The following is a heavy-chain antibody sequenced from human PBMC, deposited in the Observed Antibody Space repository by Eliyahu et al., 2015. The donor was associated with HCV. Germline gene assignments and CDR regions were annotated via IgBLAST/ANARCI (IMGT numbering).Heavy chain of an antibody. J-gene: IGHJ4*02. D-gene: IGHD3-3*01. CDR2: ISYDGSNK. V-gene: IGHV3-30-3*01. CDR1: GFPFXXXA. CDR3: ARASELRFLEWSGPFDY. Sequence: QVQLVVSGGGVVQPGRSLRLSXARSGFPFXXXALAWVRQAPGKGLEWVAVISYDGSNKYYADSVKGRFTISRDNSKNTLYLQMNSLRAEDTAVYYCARASELRFLEWSGPFDYWGQGTLVTVSS.